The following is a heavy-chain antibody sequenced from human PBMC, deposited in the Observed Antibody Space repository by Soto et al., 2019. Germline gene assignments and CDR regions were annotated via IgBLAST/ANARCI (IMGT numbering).Heavy chain of an antibody. CDR3: AKDLSNTLEMDV. Sequence: GGSLRLSCAASGFTFSSYGMHWVRQAPGKGLEWVAVISYDGSNKYYADSVKGRFTISRDNSKNTLYLQMNSLRAEDTAVYYCAKDLSNTLEMDVWGQGTTVTVSS. CDR2: ISYDGSNK. J-gene: IGHJ6*02. CDR1: GFTFSSYG. D-gene: IGHD2-2*02. V-gene: IGHV3-30*18.